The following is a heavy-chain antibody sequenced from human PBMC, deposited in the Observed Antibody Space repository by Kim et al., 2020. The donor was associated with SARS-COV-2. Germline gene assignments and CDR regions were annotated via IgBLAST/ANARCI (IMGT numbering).Heavy chain of an antibody. Sequence: GGSLRLSCAASGFTFSSYAMHWVRQAPGKGLEWVAVISYDGSNKYYADSVKGRFTISRDNSKNTLYLQMNSLRAEDTAVYYCARDRPYYYERPPSYNWFDPWGQGTLVTVSS. CDR2: ISYDGSNK. CDR1: GFTFSSYA. V-gene: IGHV3-30-3*01. CDR3: ARDRPYYYERPPSYNWFDP. D-gene: IGHD3-22*01. J-gene: IGHJ5*02.